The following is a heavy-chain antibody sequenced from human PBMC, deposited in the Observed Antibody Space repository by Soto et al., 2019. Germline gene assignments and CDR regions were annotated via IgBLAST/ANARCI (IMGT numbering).Heavy chain of an antibody. CDR2: IYYSGST. Sequence: PSETLSLTCTVSGGSISSSSYYWGWIRQPPGKGLEWIGSIYYSGSTYYNPSLKSRVTISVDTSKNQFSLKLSSVTAADTAVYYCARLTVTPRYYFDYWGQGTLVTVSS. CDR3: ARLTVTPRYYFDY. V-gene: IGHV4-39*01. J-gene: IGHJ4*02. CDR1: GGSISSSSYY. D-gene: IGHD4-17*01.